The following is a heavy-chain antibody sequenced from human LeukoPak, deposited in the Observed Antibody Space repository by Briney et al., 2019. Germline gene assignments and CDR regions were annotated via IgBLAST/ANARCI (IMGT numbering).Heavy chain of an antibody. CDR3: ARSVVVAATGGYYMDV. J-gene: IGHJ6*03. CDR2: ISSSGSTI. V-gene: IGHV3-11*01. D-gene: IGHD2-15*01. Sequence: GGSLRLSCAASGFTFSDYYMSWIRQAPGKGLEWVSYISSSGSTIYYADSVKGRFTISRDNAKNSLYLQMNSLRAEDTAVYYCARSVVVAATGGYYMDVWGKGTTVTVSS. CDR1: GFTFSDYY.